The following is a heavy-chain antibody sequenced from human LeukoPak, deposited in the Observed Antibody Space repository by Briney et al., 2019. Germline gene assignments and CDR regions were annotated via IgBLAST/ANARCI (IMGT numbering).Heavy chain of an antibody. CDR1: GFTFSNAW. CDR2: ISSSSSYT. J-gene: IGHJ4*02. D-gene: IGHD4-17*01. V-gene: IGHV3-11*06. Sequence: PGGSLRLSCAASGFTFSNAWMSWVRQAPGKGLEWVSYISSSSSYTNYADSVKGRFTISRDNAKNSLYLQMNSLRAEDTAVYYCARDLDGDRGSGADYWGQGTLVTVSS. CDR3: ARDLDGDRGSGADY.